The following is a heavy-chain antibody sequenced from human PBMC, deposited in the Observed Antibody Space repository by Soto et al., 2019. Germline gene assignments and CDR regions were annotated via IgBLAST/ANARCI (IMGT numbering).Heavy chain of an antibody. V-gene: IGHV1-18*01. CDR2: ISVDSGNT. D-gene: IGHD3-10*01. J-gene: IGHJ6*03. CDR1: GYIFTSYG. CDR3: ERFNGSGTNYHMDV. Sequence: QVQLVQSGAELKKPGASAKVSCKASGYIFTSYGISWVRQAPGQGLEWMAWISVDSGNTNYAQNFQGRVTMTTDTSVSTAHMELRSLSSDDTAVSYCERFNGSGTNYHMDVWGKGTTVIVSS.